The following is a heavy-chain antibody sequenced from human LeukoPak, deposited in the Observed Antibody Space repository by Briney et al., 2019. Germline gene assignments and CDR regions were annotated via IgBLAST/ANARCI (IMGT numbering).Heavy chain of an antibody. J-gene: IGHJ4*02. Sequence: PSETLSLTCAVYGGSFNDFYGSWIRQSPGKGLEWIGEISQSGGTNYNPSLRSRVTISIDTSKNQFSLKLNSVTAADTAVYYCARGHVPRDWGQGNLVIVSS. CDR3: ARGHVPRD. CDR1: GGSFNDFY. D-gene: IGHD3-10*01. V-gene: IGHV4-34*01. CDR2: ISQSGGT.